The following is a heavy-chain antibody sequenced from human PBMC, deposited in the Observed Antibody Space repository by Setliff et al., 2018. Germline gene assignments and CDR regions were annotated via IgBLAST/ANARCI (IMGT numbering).Heavy chain of an antibody. CDR2: ISSSGSTI. CDR3: ACPDILTGLYDY. D-gene: IGHD3-9*01. CDR1: GFTFSSYE. J-gene: IGHJ4*02. V-gene: IGHV3-48*03. Sequence: LRLSCAASGFTFSSYEMSWVRQAPGKGLEWVSYISSSGSTIYYADSVKGRFTISRDNAKNSLYLQMNSLRAEDTAVYYCACPDILTGLYDYWGQGTQVTVSS.